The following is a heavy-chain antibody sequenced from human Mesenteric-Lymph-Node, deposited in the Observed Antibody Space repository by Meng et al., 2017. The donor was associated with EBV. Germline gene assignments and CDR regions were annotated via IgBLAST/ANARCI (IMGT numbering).Heavy chain of an antibody. CDR3: ARGYGSGSYRYFDY. D-gene: IGHD3-10*01. CDR2: IFSSGST. CDR1: GGPVNSGSYY. Sequence: QVRLQGSGPGLGKPAATLSLTCPVSGGPVNSGSYYWSWIRQPPGKGLQWIGYIFSSGSTNYNPSFKSRVTISVDMSKNHFSLRLTSVTPADTAVYYCARGYGSGSYRYFDYWGQGTLVTVSS. J-gene: IGHJ4*02. V-gene: IGHV4-61*03.